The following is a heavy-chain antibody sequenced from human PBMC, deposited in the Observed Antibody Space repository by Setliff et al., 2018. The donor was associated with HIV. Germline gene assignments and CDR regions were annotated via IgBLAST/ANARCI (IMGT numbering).Heavy chain of an antibody. CDR2: LNPNSGNT. J-gene: IGHJ6*02. V-gene: IGHV1-8*01. Sequence: VKVSCKASGYTFTSYDITWVRQATGQGLEWMGWLNPNSGNTGFTQKFQGRVTMTRNTSISTAYMELSSLRSEDTAVYYCARTQSLGGYYSRGHDYGMDVWGQGTTVTVSS. CDR1: GYTFTSYD. D-gene: IGHD3-22*01. CDR3: ARTQSLGGYYSRGHDYGMDV.